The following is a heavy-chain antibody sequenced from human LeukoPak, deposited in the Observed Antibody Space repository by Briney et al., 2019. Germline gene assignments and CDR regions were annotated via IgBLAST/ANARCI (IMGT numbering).Heavy chain of an antibody. CDR3: ARDGLYDYGRIGDYYYYYMDV. D-gene: IGHD4-23*01. V-gene: IGHV4-61*02. CDR2: IYTSGST. J-gene: IGHJ6*03. Sequence: TSQTLSLTCTVSGGSLSSGSYYWSWIRQPAGKGLEWIGRIYTSGSTNYNPSLKSRVTISVDTSKNQFSLKLSSVTAADTAVYYCARDGLYDYGRIGDYYYYYMDVWGKRTTVTVSS. CDR1: GGSLSSGSYY.